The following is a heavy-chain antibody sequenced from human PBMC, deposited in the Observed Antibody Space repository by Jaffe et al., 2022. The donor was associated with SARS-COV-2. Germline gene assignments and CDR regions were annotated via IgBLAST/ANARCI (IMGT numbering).Heavy chain of an antibody. D-gene: IGHD3-22*01. Sequence: EVQLVESGGGLIQPGGSLRLSCAASGFTVSSNYMSWVRQAPGKGLEWVSVIYSGGSTYYADSVKGRFTISRDNSKNTLYLQMNSLRAEDTAVYYCAKHPGMIVPENWYFDLWGRGTLVTVSS. CDR2: IYSGGST. CDR1: GFTVSSNY. V-gene: IGHV3-53*01. J-gene: IGHJ2*01. CDR3: AKHPGMIVPENWYFDL.